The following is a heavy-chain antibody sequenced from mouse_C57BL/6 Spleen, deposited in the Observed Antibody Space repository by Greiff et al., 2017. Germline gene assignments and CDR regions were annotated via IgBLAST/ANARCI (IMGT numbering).Heavy chain of an antibody. CDR3: ARGPIVSINRAWFAY. Sequence: QVQLQQPGAELVMPGASVKLSCKASGYTFTSYWMHWVKQRPGQGLEWIGEIDPSDSYTNYNQKFKGKSTLTVDKSSSTAYMQLSSLTSEDSAVYDCARGPIVSINRAWFAYWGQGTLVTVSA. D-gene: IGHD2-12*01. CDR2: IDPSDSYT. J-gene: IGHJ3*01. V-gene: IGHV1-69*01. CDR1: GYTFTSYW.